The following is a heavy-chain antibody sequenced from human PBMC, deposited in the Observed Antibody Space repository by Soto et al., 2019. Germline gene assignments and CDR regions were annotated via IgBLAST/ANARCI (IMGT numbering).Heavy chain of an antibody. CDR2: INPSGGST. CDR3: AREYTAYYYDSSGPHDAFDI. V-gene: IGHV1-46*03. Sequence: ASVKVSCKASGGTFSSYAISWLRQAPGQGLEWMGIINPSGGSTSYAQKFQGRVTMTRDTSTSTVYMELSSLRSEDTAVYYCAREYTAYYYDSSGPHDAFDIWGQGTMVTVSS. J-gene: IGHJ3*02. CDR1: GGTFSSYA. D-gene: IGHD3-22*01.